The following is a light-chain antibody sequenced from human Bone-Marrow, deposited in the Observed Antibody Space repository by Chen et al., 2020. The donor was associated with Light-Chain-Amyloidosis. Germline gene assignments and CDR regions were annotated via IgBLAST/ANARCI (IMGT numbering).Light chain of an antibody. Sequence: SYVLTQPPSVSVAPGRTASLPCGGHNIGIHTVHWYQQKPGQAPVMVVYDGFDRPSGIPERVSGAKSANTATLRISGVEVGDEADYFCQVWDSGDLVVFGAGTKLTVL. CDR1: NIGIHT. CDR3: QVWDSGDLVV. CDR2: DGF. V-gene: IGLV3-21*03. J-gene: IGLJ2*01.